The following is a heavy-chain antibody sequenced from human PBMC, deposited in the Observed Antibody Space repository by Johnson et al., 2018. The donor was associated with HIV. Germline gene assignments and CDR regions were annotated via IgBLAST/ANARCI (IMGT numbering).Heavy chain of an antibody. J-gene: IGHJ3*02. CDR3: ASSLLLWFGEFAQEIDAFDI. CDR2: INTKTDGGTT. V-gene: IGHV3-15*01. CDR1: GFTFIDAW. Sequence: VQLVESGGGLLQPGGSLTLSCAASGFTFIDAWMNWVRQSPGKGLEWVGRINTKTDGGTTDYAAAVKGRFTISRDNAKKSLYLQMNSLRAEDTAVYYCASSLLLWFGEFAQEIDAFDIWGQGTMVTVSS. D-gene: IGHD3-10*01.